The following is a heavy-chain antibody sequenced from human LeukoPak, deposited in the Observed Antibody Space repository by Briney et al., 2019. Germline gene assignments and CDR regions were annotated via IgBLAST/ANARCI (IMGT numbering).Heavy chain of an antibody. J-gene: IGHJ3*02. CDR1: GFTFSNFG. Sequence: GGSLRLPCATSGFTFSNFGMQWVRQAPGKGLEWVAVISHDGSTTFYADSVKGRFTISRDNAKNSLYLQMNSLRAEDTAVYYCAKPYGSGSANAFDIWGQGTMVTVSS. D-gene: IGHD3-10*01. V-gene: IGHV3-33*05. CDR3: AKPYGSGSANAFDI. CDR2: ISHDGSTT.